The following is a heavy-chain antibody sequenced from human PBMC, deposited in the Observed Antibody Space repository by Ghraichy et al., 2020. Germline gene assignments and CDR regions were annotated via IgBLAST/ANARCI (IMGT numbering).Heavy chain of an antibody. D-gene: IGHD3-3*01. CDR1: GGSFSGYY. CDR2: INHSGST. CDR3: ARSARFLEWLSTSYYYYGMDV. V-gene: IGHV4-34*01. J-gene: IGHJ6*02. Sequence: SETLSLTCAVYGGSFSGYYWSLIRQPPGKGLEWIGEINHSGSTNYNPSLKSRVTISVDTSKNQFSLKLSSVTAADTAVYYCARSARFLEWLSTSYYYYGMDVWGQGTTVTVSS.